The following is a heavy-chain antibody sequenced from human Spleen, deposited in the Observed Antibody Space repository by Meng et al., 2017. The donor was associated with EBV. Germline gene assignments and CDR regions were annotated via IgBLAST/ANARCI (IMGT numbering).Heavy chain of an antibody. V-gene: IGHV1-69*18. CDR3: ATEPY. J-gene: IGHJ4*02. CDR1: GGSFSTFT. Sequence: QVQVVQSGAEVKKPGSSVKVSCKASGGSFSTFTINWVRQAPGQGLEWVGMIIPIYGSTSYAQKFQGRVTIIADESTSTAYLDLSSLRSDDTAMYYCATEPYWGQGTLVTVSS. CDR2: IIPIYGST.